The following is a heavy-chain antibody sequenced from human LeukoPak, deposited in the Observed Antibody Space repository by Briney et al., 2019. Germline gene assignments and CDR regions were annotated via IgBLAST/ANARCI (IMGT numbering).Heavy chain of an antibody. V-gene: IGHV3-7*03. CDR3: ARARLTLAREVIIRADY. CDR2: IKQDGSEK. J-gene: IGHJ4*02. D-gene: IGHD3-10*01. CDR1: GFSFSTYW. Sequence: GGSLRLSCAASGFSFSTYWMSWVRQAPGKGLQWVANIKQDGSEKNYVDSVKGRFTISRDNAKNSLYLQMNSLRAEDTAVYYCARARLTLAREVIIRADYWGQGILVTVSS.